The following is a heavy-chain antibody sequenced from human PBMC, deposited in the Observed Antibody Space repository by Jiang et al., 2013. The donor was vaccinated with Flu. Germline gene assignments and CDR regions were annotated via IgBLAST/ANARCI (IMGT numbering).Heavy chain of an antibody. V-gene: IGHV1-58*01. D-gene: IGHD2-15*01. CDR3: AAVGYCSGGSCYEGWFDP. Sequence: EVKKPGTSVKVSCKASGFTFTSSAVQWVRQARGQRLEWIGWIVVGSGNTSYAQKFQERVTITRDMSTSTAYMELSSLRSEDTAVYYCAAVGYCSGGSCYEGWFDPWGQGTLVTVSS. CDR1: GFTFTSSA. CDR2: IVVGSGNT. J-gene: IGHJ5*02.